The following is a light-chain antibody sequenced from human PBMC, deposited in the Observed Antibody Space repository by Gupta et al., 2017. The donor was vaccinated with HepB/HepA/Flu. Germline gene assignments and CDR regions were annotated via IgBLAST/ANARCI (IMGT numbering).Light chain of an antibody. CDR3: CSYAGSSWV. V-gene: IGLV2-23*02. Sequence: QSARTQPASLSGSPGQSITISCTGTSSDVGSYNLVSLYQQHPGKAPKLTIYEVSKRPSGVSNRFSGSKSGNTPSLTISGLQDEDESDYYCCSYAGSSWVFGGGTKLTVL. CDR2: EVS. CDR1: SSDVGSYNL. J-gene: IGLJ3*02.